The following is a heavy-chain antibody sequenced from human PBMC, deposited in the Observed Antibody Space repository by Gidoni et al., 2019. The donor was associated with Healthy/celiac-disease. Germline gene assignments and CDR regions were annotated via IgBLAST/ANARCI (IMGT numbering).Heavy chain of an antibody. CDR2: IYYSGST. CDR1: GGSISSSSYY. J-gene: IGHJ4*02. V-gene: IGHV4-39*01. Sequence: QLPLQESGPGLVKPSETLSLTCTVSGGSISSSSYYWGWIRQPPGKGLEWIGSIYYSGSTYYNPSLKSRVTISVDTSKNQFSLKLSSVTAADTAVYYCARLDYYDSSGYYYSFGDYWGQGTLVTVSS. CDR3: ARLDYYDSSGYYYSFGDY. D-gene: IGHD3-22*01.